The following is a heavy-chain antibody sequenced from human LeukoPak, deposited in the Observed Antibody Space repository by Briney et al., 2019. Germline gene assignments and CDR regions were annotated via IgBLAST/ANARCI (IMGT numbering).Heavy chain of an antibody. CDR2: ISGSGGST. CDR3: AKDKSYSSSWYTY. D-gene: IGHD6-13*01. CDR1: GFTFSSYA. V-gene: IGHV3-23*01. Sequence: QPGGSPRLSCAASGFTFSSYAMSWVRQAPGKGLEWVSAISGSGGSTYYADSVKGRFTISRDNSKNTLYLQMNSLRAEDTAVYYCAKDKSYSSSWYTYWGQGTLVTVSS. J-gene: IGHJ4*02.